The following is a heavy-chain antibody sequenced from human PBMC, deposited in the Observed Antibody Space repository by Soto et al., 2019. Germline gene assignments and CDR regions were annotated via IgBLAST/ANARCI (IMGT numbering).Heavy chain of an antibody. D-gene: IGHD6-13*01. J-gene: IGHJ4*02. CDR1: GFTLSSNW. CDR3: ARGSSSWYVSFDS. Sequence: GGSLRLSCAASGFTLSSNWMHWVRQAPGKGLVWVSRINSDRSFTSYADSVKGRFTISRDNAKNTLSLQMNSLRAEDTAVYYCARGSSSWYVSFDSWGQGTLVTVSS. V-gene: IGHV3-74*01. CDR2: INSDRSFT.